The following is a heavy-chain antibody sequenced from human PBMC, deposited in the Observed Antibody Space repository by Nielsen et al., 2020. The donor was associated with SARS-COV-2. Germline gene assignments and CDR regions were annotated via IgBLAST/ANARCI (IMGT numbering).Heavy chain of an antibody. CDR3: ASWVRYYDSSGYYYDLHY. V-gene: IGHV1-3*01. J-gene: IGHJ4*02. CDR2: INAGNGNT. D-gene: IGHD3-22*01. Sequence: SVKVSFKASGYTFTSYAMHWVRQAPGQRLEWMGWINAGNGNTKYSQKFQGRVTITRDTSASTAYMELSSLRSEDTAVYYCASWVRYYDSSGYYYDLHYWGQGTLVTVSS. CDR1: GYTFTSYA.